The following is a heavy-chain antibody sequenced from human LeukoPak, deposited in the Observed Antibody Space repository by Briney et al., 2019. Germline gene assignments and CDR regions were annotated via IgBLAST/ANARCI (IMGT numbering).Heavy chain of an antibody. CDR2: IYPGDSDT. J-gene: IGHJ3*02. CDR1: GYSFTSYW. Sequence: GESLKISCKGSGYSFTSYWIGWVRQMPGKSLEWMGIIYPGDSDTRYSPSFQGQATISADKSISTAYLQWSSLKASDTAMYYCARLFADETALAFDIWGQGTMVTVSS. V-gene: IGHV5-51*01. CDR3: ARLFADETALAFDI. D-gene: IGHD2-21*02.